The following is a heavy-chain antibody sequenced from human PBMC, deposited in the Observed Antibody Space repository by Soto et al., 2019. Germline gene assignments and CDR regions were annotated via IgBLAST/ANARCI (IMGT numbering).Heavy chain of an antibody. D-gene: IGHD6-6*01. V-gene: IGHV4-39*01. Sequence: SETLSLTCTVSGGSISSSSYYWGWIRQPPGKGLEWIGSIYYSGSTYYNPSLKSRVTISVDTSKNQFSLKLSSVTAADTAVYYCARLDEGYIAARPPRYFDYWGQGTLVTVSS. CDR1: GGSISSSSYY. CDR2: IYYSGST. CDR3: ARLDEGYIAARPPRYFDY. J-gene: IGHJ4*02.